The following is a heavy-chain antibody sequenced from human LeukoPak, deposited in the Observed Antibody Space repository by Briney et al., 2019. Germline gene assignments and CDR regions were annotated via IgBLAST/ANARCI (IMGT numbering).Heavy chain of an antibody. Sequence: SETLSLTCTVSGGSISSSSYYWGWIRQPPGKGLEWIGSIYYSGSTYYNPSLKSRVTISVDTSKNQFSLKLSSVTAADTAVYYCARVTFDSSRGWFDPWGQGTLVTVSS. CDR3: ARVTFDSSRGWFDP. CDR2: IYYSGST. V-gene: IGHV4-39*07. J-gene: IGHJ5*02. D-gene: IGHD6-13*01. CDR1: GGSISSSSYY.